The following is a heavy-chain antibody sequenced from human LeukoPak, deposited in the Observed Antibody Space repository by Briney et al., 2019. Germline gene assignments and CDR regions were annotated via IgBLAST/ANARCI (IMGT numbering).Heavy chain of an antibody. Sequence: PGGSLRLSCAASDFTISSYYMAWVRQAPGKGLEWVSVIYQSGNTDYADSVKGRFTISGDNSKNTVYLQMSSLRAEDTAVYYCARVRVTGYSNFAYWGQGTLVTVSS. CDR2: IYQSGNT. V-gene: IGHV3-53*01. D-gene: IGHD3-9*01. J-gene: IGHJ4*02. CDR1: DFTISSYY. CDR3: ARVRVTGYSNFAY.